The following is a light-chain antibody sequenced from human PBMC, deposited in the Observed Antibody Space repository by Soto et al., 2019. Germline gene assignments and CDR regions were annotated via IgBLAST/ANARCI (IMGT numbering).Light chain of an antibody. CDR3: QQYYRTPYT. CDR2: WAS. V-gene: IGKV4-1*01. CDR1: QRVFYGSNSC. J-gene: IGKJ2*01. Sequence: ILMTQSPDSLAVSLGERATIHCKSRQRVFYGSNSCLAWYKQNPGQPLKLLISWASIRETGVPDRLSGSGSGTDFTLTISSLEAEDVAVYYCQQYYRTPYTFGQGTKLEIE.